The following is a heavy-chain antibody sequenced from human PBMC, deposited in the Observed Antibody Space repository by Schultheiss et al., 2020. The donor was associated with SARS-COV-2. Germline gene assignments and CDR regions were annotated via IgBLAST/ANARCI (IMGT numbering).Heavy chain of an antibody. CDR1: GFTFSSYA. V-gene: IGHV3-23*01. Sequence: GGSLRLSCAASGFTFSSYAMSWVRQAPGKGLEWVSAISGSGGSTYYADSVKGRFTISRDNSKNSLYLQMNSLRAEDTAVYYCASLVAYYYDSSGYPFDYWGQGTLVTVSS. CDR3: ASLVAYYYDSSGYPFDY. CDR2: ISGSGGST. J-gene: IGHJ4*02. D-gene: IGHD3-22*01.